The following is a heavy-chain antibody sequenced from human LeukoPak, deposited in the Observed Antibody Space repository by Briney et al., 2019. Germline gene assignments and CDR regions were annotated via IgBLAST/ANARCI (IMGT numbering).Heavy chain of an antibody. CDR1: GGSISSSSYY. Sequence: SETLSLTCTVSGGSISSSSYYWGWIRQPPGKGLEWIGSIYYSGSTYYNPSLKSRVTISVDTSKNQFSLKLSSVTAADTAVYYCARQLNKVSSGWTYYFDYWGQGALVTVSS. D-gene: IGHD6-19*01. CDR2: IYYSGST. J-gene: IGHJ4*02. V-gene: IGHV4-39*01. CDR3: ARQLNKVSSGWTYYFDY.